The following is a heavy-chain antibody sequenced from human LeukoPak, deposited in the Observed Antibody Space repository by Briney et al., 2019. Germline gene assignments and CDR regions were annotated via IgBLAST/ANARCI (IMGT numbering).Heavy chain of an antibody. CDR2: IYTSGST. CDR1: GGSISSYY. D-gene: IGHD3-3*01. Sequence: PSETLSLTCTVSGGSISSYYWSWIRQPAGKGLEWIGRIYTSGSTNYNPSLKSRVTMSVDTSKNQFSLKLSSVTAADTAVYYCARSDPSGLDYDFLYNFDYWGQGTLVTVSS. V-gene: IGHV4-4*07. CDR3: ARSDPSGLDYDFLYNFDY. J-gene: IGHJ4*02.